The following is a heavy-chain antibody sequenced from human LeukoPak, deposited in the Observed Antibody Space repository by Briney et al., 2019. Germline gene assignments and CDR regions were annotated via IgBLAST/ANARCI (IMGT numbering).Heavy chain of an antibody. Sequence: ASVKVSCKASGYTFTSYDINWVRQATGQGLEWMGWMNPNSGNTGYAQKFQGRVTITRNTSISTAYMELSSLRSEDTAAYYCARGVWTHKGRDAFDIWGQGTMVTVSS. J-gene: IGHJ3*02. D-gene: IGHD3-10*01. CDR3: ARGVWTHKGRDAFDI. CDR2: MNPNSGNT. CDR1: GYTFTSYD. V-gene: IGHV1-8*03.